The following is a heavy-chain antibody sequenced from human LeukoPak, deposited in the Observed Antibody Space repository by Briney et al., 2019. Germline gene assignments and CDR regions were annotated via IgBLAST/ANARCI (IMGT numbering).Heavy chain of an antibody. CDR2: ISGRGGST. D-gene: IGHD4-11*01. CDR3: AKDLYSNPYYYMDV. J-gene: IGHJ6*03. V-gene: IGHV3-23*01. CDR1: GFTFSSYA. Sequence: GGSLRLSCAASGFTFSSYAMSWVRQAPGKGLEWVSAISGRGGSTYYADSVKGRFTISRDNSKNTLYLQMNSLRAEDTAVYYCAKDLYSNPYYYMDVWGKGTTVTVSS.